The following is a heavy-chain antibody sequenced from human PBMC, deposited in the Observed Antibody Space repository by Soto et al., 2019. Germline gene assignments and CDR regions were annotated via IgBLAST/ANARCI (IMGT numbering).Heavy chain of an antibody. V-gene: IGHV6-1*01. J-gene: IGHJ6*02. CDR3: ARGGFRGRTGTFGYYYGMDV. CDR1: GDSVSSNSAA. Sequence: SQTLSLTCAISGDSVSSNSAAWNWIRQSPSRGLEWLGRTYYRSKWYNDYAVSVKSRITINPDTSKNQFSLQLNSVTPEDTAVYYCARGGFRGRTGTFGYYYGMDVWGQGTAVTVSS. D-gene: IGHD1-1*01. CDR2: TYYRSKWYN.